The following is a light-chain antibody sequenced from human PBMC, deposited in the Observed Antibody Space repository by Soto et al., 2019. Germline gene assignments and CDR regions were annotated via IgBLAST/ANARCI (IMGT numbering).Light chain of an antibody. J-gene: IGKJ1*01. CDR2: GAS. CDR1: QSVRNNY. CDR3: QQYGSSGT. Sequence: EIVLTQSPGTPSLSPGERATVSCRASQSVRNNYLAWSQQKPGQAPRLLIYGASNRATGIPDRFSGSGSGTDFTLTIRRLEPEDFAVYYCQQYGSSGTVGQGAKLDIK. V-gene: IGKV3-20*01.